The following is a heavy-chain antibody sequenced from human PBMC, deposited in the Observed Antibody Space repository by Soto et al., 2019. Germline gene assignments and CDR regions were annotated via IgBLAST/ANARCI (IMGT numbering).Heavy chain of an antibody. D-gene: IGHD6-19*01. CDR1: GLTLSSYG. V-gene: IGHV3-74*01. Sequence: GFLRIAGAAAGLTLSSYGMPWVRQAPGKGLVWVSRINSDGSSTSYADSVKGRFTISRDNAKNTLYLQMNSMRAEDTAVYYCATEHFGGSGWLSGMGVWGQGTTVTGSS. CDR2: INSDGSST. CDR3: ATEHFGGSGWLSGMGV. J-gene: IGHJ6*02.